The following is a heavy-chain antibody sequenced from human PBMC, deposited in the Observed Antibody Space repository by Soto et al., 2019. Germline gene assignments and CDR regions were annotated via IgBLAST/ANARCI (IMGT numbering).Heavy chain of an antibody. D-gene: IGHD2-2*01. CDR2: MHTSGST. V-gene: IGHV4-4*07. CDR1: GGSIRGYY. J-gene: IGHJ4*02. Sequence: SETLSLTCTVSGGSIRGYYWSWIRQSAGMGLEWIGRMHTSGSTNYNPSLKSRVTISLDMSKNQLSLKLTSVTAADTALYYCVRASMPKAHFDSWGEGTLVTVSS. CDR3: VRASMPKAHFDS.